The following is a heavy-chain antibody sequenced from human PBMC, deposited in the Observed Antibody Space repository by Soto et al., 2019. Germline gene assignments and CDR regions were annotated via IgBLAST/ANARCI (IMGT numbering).Heavy chain of an antibody. CDR3: ARDAYYYDSSGSFIEKHFDY. CDR2: IIPIFGTA. CDR1: GGTFSSYA. D-gene: IGHD3-22*01. J-gene: IGHJ4*02. Sequence: SVKVSCKASGGTFSSYAISWVRQAPGQGLEWMGGIIPIFGTANYAQKFQGRVTITADESTSTAYMELSSLRSEDTAVYYCARDAYYYDSSGSFIEKHFDYWGQGTLVTVSS. V-gene: IGHV1-69*13.